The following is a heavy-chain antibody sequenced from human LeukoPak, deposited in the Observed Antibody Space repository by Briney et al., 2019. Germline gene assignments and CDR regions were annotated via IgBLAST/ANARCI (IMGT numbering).Heavy chain of an antibody. CDR2: INHSGST. D-gene: IGHD3-10*01. CDR3: ARGRDFYYYMDV. J-gene: IGHJ6*03. CDR1: GGSFSGYY. Sequence: SETLSLTCAVYGGSFSGYYWSWIRQPPGKGLEWIGEINHSGSTNYNPSLKSRVTISVDTSKNQFSLKLSSVTAADTAVYYCARGRDFYYYMDVWGKGTTVTVSS. V-gene: IGHV4-34*09.